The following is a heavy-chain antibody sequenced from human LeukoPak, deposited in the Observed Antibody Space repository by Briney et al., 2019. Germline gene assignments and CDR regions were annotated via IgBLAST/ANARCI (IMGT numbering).Heavy chain of an antibody. CDR1: GFTFSSYS. D-gene: IGHD5-18*01. V-gene: IGHV3-21*01. J-gene: IGHJ4*02. CDR3: ARAQHTRYSYGYSFDY. Sequence: GGSLRLSCAASGFTFSSYSMNWVRQAPGKGLEWVSSISSSSSYIYYADSVKGQFTISRDNAKNSLYLQMNSLRAEDTAVYYCARAQHTRYSYGYSFDYWGQGTLVTVSS. CDR2: ISSSSSYI.